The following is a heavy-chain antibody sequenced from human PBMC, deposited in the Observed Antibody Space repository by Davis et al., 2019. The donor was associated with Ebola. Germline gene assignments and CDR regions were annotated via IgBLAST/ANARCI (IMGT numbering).Heavy chain of an antibody. D-gene: IGHD3-3*01. CDR3: ARGLPFEWYYGMDV. CDR2: IYSGGST. V-gene: IGHV3-53*04. J-gene: IGHJ6*02. Sequence: GGSLRLSCAASGFTVSSNYMSWVRQAPGKGLEWVSVIYSGGSTYYADSVKGRFTISRHNSKNTLYLQMNSLRAEDTAVYYCARGLPFEWYYGMDVWGQGTTVTVSS. CDR1: GFTVSSNY.